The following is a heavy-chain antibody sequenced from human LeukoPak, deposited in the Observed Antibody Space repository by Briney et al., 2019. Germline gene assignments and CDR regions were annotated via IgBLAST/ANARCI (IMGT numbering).Heavy chain of an antibody. CDR2: ISYDGSNK. D-gene: IGHD6-6*01. V-gene: IGHV3-30-3*01. CDR3: AKDREQLVLDY. J-gene: IGHJ4*02. Sequence: GGSLRLSCAASGFTFSSYAMHWVRQAPGKGLEWVAVISYDGSNKYYADSVKGRFTISRDNSKNTLYLQMNSLRAEDTAVYYCAKDREQLVLDYWGQGTLVTVSS. CDR1: GFTFSSYA.